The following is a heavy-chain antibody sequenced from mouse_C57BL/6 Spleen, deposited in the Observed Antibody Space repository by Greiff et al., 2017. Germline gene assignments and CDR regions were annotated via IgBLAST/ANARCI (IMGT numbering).Heavy chain of an antibody. Sequence: VQLQQPGAELVMPGASVKLSCKASGYTFTSYWMHWVKQRPGQGLEWIGEIDPSDSYTNYNQKFKGKSTLTVDKSSSTAYMQLSSLTSEDSAVYYCARAAQATDCDYWGQGTTLTVSS. CDR3: ARAAQATDCDY. J-gene: IGHJ2*01. V-gene: IGHV1-69*01. CDR1: GYTFTSYW. D-gene: IGHD3-2*02. CDR2: IDPSDSYT.